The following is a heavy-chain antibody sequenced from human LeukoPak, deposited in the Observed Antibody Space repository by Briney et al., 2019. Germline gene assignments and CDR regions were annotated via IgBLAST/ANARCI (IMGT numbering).Heavy chain of an antibody. Sequence: SETLSLTCTVSGGSISSGDYYWRWIRQPPGKGLEWIGYIYYSGSTYYNPSLKSRVTISVDTSKNQFSLKLSSVTAADTAVCYCARKDYYGSGSYWDWGQGTLVTVSS. D-gene: IGHD3-10*01. J-gene: IGHJ4*02. V-gene: IGHV4-30-4*01. CDR3: ARKDYYGSGSYWD. CDR1: GGSISSGDYY. CDR2: IYYSGST.